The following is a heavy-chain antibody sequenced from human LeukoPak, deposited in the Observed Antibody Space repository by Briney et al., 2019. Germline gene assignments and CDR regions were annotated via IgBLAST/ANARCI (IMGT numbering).Heavy chain of an antibody. CDR1: GFTFSGSA. D-gene: IGHD6-19*01. CDR2: IRSKANSYAT. J-gene: IGHJ4*02. V-gene: IGHV3-73*01. CDR3: ARDAVTGYSSGWYKPFPFDS. Sequence: GGSLRLSCAASGFTFSGSAMHWVRQASGKGLEWVGRIRSKANSYATAYAASVKGRFTISRDDSKNTAYLQMNSLKTEDTAVYYCARDAVTGYSSGWYKPFPFDSWGQGTLVTVSS.